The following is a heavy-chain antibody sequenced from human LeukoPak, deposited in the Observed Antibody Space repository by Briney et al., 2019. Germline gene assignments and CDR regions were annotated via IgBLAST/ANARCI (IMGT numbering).Heavy chain of an antibody. Sequence: GGSLRLSCAASGFTFSSYSMNWVRQAPGKGLEWVSSISSSSSYIYYADSVKGRFTISRDNAKNSLYLQMNSLRSEDTAVYYCARVPTVAKVYYYYMDVWGKGTTVTVSS. CDR3: ARVPTVAKVYYYYMDV. CDR1: GFTFSSYS. D-gene: IGHD4-23*01. V-gene: IGHV3-21*04. CDR2: ISSSSSYI. J-gene: IGHJ6*03.